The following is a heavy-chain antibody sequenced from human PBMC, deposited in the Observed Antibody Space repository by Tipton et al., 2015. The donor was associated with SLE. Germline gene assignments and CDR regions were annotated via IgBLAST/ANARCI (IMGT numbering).Heavy chain of an antibody. Sequence: SLRLSCAASGFTVSSYGMHWVRQAPGKGLEWVAFIRYDGSNKYYADSVKGRFTISRDNSKNTLYLQMNSLRAEDTAVYYCAKDQAYYYGSGSYYNSYYYGMDVWGQGTTVTVSS. D-gene: IGHD3-10*01. CDR1: GFTVSSYG. CDR3: AKDQAYYYGSGSYYNSYYYGMDV. CDR2: IRYDGSNK. V-gene: IGHV3-30*02. J-gene: IGHJ6*02.